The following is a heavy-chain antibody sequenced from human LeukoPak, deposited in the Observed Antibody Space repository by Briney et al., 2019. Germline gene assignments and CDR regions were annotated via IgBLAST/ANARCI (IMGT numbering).Heavy chain of an antibody. V-gene: IGHV1-8*01. CDR2: MNPNSGNT. CDR3: ARRRWLSGAGDY. Sequence: ASVKVSCKASGYTFTSYDINWVRQATGQGLEWMGWMNPNSGNTGCAQKFQGRVTMTRNTSISTAYMELSSLRSEDTAVYYCARRRWLSGAGDYWGQGTLVTVSS. CDR1: GYTFTSYD. J-gene: IGHJ4*02. D-gene: IGHD6-19*01.